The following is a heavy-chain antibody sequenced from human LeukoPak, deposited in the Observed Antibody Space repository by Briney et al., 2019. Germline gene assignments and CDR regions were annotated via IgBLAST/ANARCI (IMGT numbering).Heavy chain of an antibody. CDR2: LHPDGSER. D-gene: IGHD5-12*01. J-gene: IGHJ4*02. V-gene: IGHV3-7*01. Sequence: GGSLRLSCTASGFTFSDFHMSWIRQAPGKGLEWVARLHPDGSERNYVGSVEGRFTVSGDNAKSSLYLQMNSLRAEDTAVYYCARGGYSFDYLGQGTLVTVSS. CDR3: ARGGYSFDY. CDR1: GFTFSDFH.